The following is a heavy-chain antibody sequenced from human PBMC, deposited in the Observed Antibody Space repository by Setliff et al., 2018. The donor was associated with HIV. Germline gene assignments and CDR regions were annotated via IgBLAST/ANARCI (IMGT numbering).Heavy chain of an antibody. J-gene: IGHJ6*02. CDR2: INPHTGVT. CDR1: GYIFIRYY. CDR3: ARDLRDGFEEWFSTLDNGMDV. V-gene: IGHV1-2*02. Sequence: ASVKVSCKTSGYIFIRYYIFWVRQAPGQGLEWMGNINPHTGVTKYAEKFQGRVTLTRDTSINTIYMELSRLRSDDTAVYYCARDLRDGFEEWFSTLDNGMDVWGQGTTVTVSS. D-gene: IGHD3-3*01.